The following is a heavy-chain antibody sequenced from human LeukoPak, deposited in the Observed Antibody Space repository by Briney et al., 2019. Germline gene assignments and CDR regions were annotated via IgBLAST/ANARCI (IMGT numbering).Heavy chain of an antibody. J-gene: IGHJ4*02. CDR2: IKQDGSEK. V-gene: IGHV3-7*01. CDR3: ARMGYCSSTSCQDSLFDY. Sequence: GGSLRLSCAASGFTFSSYWMSWVRQAPGKGLEWVANIKQDGSEKYYVDSVKGRFTISRDNAKNSLYLQMNSLRAEDTAVYYCARMGYCSSTSCQDSLFDYWGQGTLVTVSS. D-gene: IGHD2-2*01. CDR1: GFTFSSYW.